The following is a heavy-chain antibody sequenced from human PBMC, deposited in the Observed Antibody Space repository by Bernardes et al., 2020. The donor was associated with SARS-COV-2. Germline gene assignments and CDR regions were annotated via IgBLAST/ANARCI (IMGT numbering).Heavy chain of an antibody. CDR1: GFTFNNHG. CDR3: ARGFGSYISQVWYYYGMDV. J-gene: IGHJ6*02. Sequence: GGSLRLSCAASGFTFNNHGMHWLRQAPGKGLEWVTFISDEGSIKNYADSVKGRFTISRHNSKNTVYLQMNSLRAEDTAVYYCARGFGSYISQVWYYYGMDVWGQGTTVTVSS. D-gene: IGHD3-10*01. CDR2: ISDEGSIK. V-gene: IGHV3-30*03.